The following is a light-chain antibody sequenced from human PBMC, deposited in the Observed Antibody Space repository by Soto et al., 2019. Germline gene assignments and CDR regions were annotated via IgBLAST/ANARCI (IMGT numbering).Light chain of an antibody. J-gene: IGKJ5*01. V-gene: IGKV3-11*02. CDR3: QQRGTWPPT. Sequence: IVLTQSPATLSLSPGESVTLSCTTNQSVDTYFAWYQQKRGLPPRLLIYDASNRAIGIPARFSGRGSERDFSLTISSLEPEDFAVYYCQQRGTWPPTFGRVTRLEI. CDR2: DAS. CDR1: QSVDTY.